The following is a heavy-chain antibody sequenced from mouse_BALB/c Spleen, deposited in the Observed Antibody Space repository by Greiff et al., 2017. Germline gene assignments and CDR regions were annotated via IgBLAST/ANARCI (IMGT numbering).Heavy chain of an antibody. CDR2: LSSGGGST. V-gene: IGHV5-12-1*01. D-gene: IGHD1-1*01. J-gene: IGHJ2*01. CDR3: ARHLITTVVATGRYFDY. Sequence: VKLMESGGGLVKPGGSLKLSCAASGFAFSSYDMSWVRQTPEKRLEWVAYLSSGGGSTYYPDTVKGRFTISRDNAKNTLYLQMSSLKSEDTAMYYCARHLITTVVATGRYFDYWGQGTTLTVSS. CDR1: GFAFSSYD.